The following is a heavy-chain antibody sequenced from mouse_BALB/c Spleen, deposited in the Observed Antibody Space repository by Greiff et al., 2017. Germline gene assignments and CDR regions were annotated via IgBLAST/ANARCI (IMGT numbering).Heavy chain of an antibody. J-gene: IGHJ2*01. CDR3: AREGGQQLFDY. V-gene: IGHV5-17*02. D-gene: IGHD4-1*02. CDR1: GFTFSSFG. Sequence: EVQGVESGGGLVQPGGSRKLSCAASGFTFSSFGMHWVRQAPEKGLEWVAYISSGSSTIYYADTVKGRFTISRDNPKNTLFLQMTSLRSEDTAMYYCAREGGQQLFDYWGQGTTLTVSS. CDR2: ISSGSSTI.